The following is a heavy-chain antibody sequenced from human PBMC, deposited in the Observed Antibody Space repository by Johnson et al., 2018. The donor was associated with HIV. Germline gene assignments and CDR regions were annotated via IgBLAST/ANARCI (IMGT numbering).Heavy chain of an antibody. J-gene: IGHJ3*02. CDR2: ISYDGSNK. CDR1: GFTFSSYG. CDR3: ARVRAAAVSDAFDI. D-gene: IGHD6-13*01. Sequence: QMQLVESGGGVVQPGRSLRLSCAASGFTFSSYGMHWVRQAPGKGLDWVAVISYDGSNKYYADSVKGRFTISRDNSKNTLYLQMNSLRAEDTAVYYCARVRAAAVSDAFDIWGQGTMVTVSS. V-gene: IGHV3-30*03.